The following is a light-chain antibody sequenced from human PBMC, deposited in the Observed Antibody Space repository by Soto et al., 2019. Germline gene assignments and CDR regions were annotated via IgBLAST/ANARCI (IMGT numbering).Light chain of an antibody. CDR1: SSDVGGYNY. V-gene: IGLV2-8*01. CDR3: SSYAGSNIHYV. J-gene: IGLJ1*01. Sequence: QSALTQPPSASGSPGQSVTISCTGTSSDVGGYNYVSWYQQHPGKAPKLMIYEVTKRPSGVPDRFSGSKSGNTASLTVSGLQAEDEPDYYCSSYAGSNIHYVFGTGTKLTVL. CDR2: EVT.